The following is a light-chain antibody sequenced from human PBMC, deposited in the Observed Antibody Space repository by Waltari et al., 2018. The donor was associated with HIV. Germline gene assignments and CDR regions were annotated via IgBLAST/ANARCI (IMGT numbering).Light chain of an antibody. V-gene: IGLV1-40*01. Sequence: QSVLTQPPSVSGAPGQRITIYCTGGSSNLGAGSDVHGSQQLPGRAPKLLIYGDTNRPSGVPDRFSGSKSGPSASLAITGLQADDEADYYCQSYDISLSESTWVFGGGTKVTVL. CDR1: SSNLGAGSD. CDR2: GDT. J-gene: IGLJ3*02. CDR3: QSYDISLSESTWV.